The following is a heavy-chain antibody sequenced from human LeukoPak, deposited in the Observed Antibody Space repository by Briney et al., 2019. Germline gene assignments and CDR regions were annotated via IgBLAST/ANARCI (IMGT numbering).Heavy chain of an antibody. CDR2: INPNSGGT. V-gene: IGHV1-2*02. D-gene: IGHD3-9*01. CDR1: GYTFTGYY. CDR3: ARAPGSYYDILTGWPYFDY. Sequence: ASVKVSCKASGYTFTGYYMHWVRQAPGQGLEWMGWINPNSGGTNYAQKFQGRVTMTRDTFISTAYMELSRLRSDDTAVYYCARAPGSYYDILTGWPYFDYWGQGTLATVSS. J-gene: IGHJ4*02.